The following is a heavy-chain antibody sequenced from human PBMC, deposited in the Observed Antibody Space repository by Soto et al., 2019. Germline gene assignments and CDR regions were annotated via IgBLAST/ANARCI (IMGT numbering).Heavy chain of an antibody. CDR2: IIPILGIA. D-gene: IGHD6-6*01. J-gene: IGHJ6*03. CDR1: GGTFSSYT. Sequence: ASVKVSCKASGGTFSSYTISWVRQAPGQGLEWMGRIIPILGIANYAQKFQGRVTITADKSTSTAYMELSSLRSEDTAMYYCARALGSSSSEYYYYYMDVWGKGTTVTVSS. CDR3: ARALGSSSSEYYYYYMDV. V-gene: IGHV1-69*02.